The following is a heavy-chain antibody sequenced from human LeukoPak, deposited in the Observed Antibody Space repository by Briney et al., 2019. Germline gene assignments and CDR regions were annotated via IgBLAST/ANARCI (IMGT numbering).Heavy chain of an antibody. Sequence: PSETLSLTCTVSGGSISSYYWSWIRQPPGKGLEWIGYIYYSGSTNYNPSLKSRLTISVDASKNQFSLKLSFVTATDTAVYYCARLTTVTQGYFDSWGQGTLVTVSS. J-gene: IGHJ4*02. CDR3: ARLTTVTQGYFDS. CDR2: IYYSGST. CDR1: GGSISSYY. V-gene: IGHV4-59*08. D-gene: IGHD4-17*01.